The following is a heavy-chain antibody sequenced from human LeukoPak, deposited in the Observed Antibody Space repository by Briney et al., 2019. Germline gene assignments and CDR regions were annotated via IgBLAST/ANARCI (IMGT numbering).Heavy chain of an antibody. V-gene: IGHV4-4*09. D-gene: IGHD5-12*01. Sequence: SETLSLTCTVSGGSISSHYWSWFRQPPGKGLEWIGYIYTSGSTNYNPSLKSRVTISVDTSKNQFSLKLSSVTAADTAVYYCARLFSGYDSSWFDPWGQGTLVTVSS. CDR1: GGSISSHY. CDR3: ARLFSGYDSSWFDP. J-gene: IGHJ5*02. CDR2: IYTSGST.